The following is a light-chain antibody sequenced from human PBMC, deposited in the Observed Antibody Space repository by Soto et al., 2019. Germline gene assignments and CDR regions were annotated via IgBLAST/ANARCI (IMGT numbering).Light chain of an antibody. J-gene: IGKJ5*01. Sequence: EIVLTQSPATLSLSPGERATLPCRASQSVSSYLAWYQQKPGQAPRLLIYGASIRATGISARFSGGGSGTEFTLTISSLQSEDFAVYYCQQYEKWPPSITFGQGTRLEIK. CDR2: GAS. V-gene: IGKV3-15*01. CDR3: QQYEKWPPSIT. CDR1: QSVSSY.